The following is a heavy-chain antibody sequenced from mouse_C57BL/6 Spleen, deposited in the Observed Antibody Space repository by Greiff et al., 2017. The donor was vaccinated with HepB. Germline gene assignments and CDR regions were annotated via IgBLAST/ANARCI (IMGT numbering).Heavy chain of an antibody. Sequence: QVQLQQSGAELVRPGTSVKVSCKASGYAFTNYLIEWVKQRPGQGLEWIGVINPGSGGTNYNEKFKGKATLTADKSSSTAYMQLSSLTSEDSAVYFCARESPSLLRCFDYWGQGTTLTVSS. J-gene: IGHJ2*01. CDR2: INPGSGGT. CDR1: GYAFTNYL. D-gene: IGHD1-2*01. CDR3: ARESPSLLRCFDY. V-gene: IGHV1-54*01.